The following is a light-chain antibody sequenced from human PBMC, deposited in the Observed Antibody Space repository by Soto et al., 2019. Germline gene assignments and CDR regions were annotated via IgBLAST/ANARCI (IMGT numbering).Light chain of an antibody. CDR2: EIN. CDR1: SSDVGAYDY. CDR3: SSFAGSNNFPYV. Sequence: QSVLTQPPSASRSPGQSVTISCTGTSSDVGAYDYVSWYQQHPGKAPKLMIYEINKRPSGVPDRFSGSRSGNTASLTVSGLQAEDEADYYCSSFAGSNNFPYVFGTGTKV. V-gene: IGLV2-8*01. J-gene: IGLJ1*01.